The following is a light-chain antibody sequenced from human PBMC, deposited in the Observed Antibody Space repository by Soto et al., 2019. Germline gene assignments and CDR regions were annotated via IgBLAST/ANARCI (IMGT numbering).Light chain of an antibody. J-gene: IGKJ4*01. CDR3: QQYTDSPLT. CDR1: QSISSCY. V-gene: IGKV3-20*01. CDR2: GPT. Sequence: EIVLTQSPGTLSLSPGERATLSCGASQSISSCYFAWYQKKPGQAPRLLIYGPTNGATGIPDRFSASGSGTDFTLTISRLEPEDSAVYYYQQYTDSPLTFGGGTKVEIK.